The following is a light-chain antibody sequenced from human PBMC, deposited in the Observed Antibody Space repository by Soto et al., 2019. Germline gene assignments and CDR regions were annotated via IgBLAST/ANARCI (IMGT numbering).Light chain of an antibody. Sequence: QSVLTQPASVSGSPGQSITISCTGTSSDIGSYNLVSWYQQHPGEAPKPMIYEVSERPSGVSSRFSASKSGNTASLTISGLQAEDEAEYYCCSYAGSRTYYVFGTGTKVTVL. CDR1: SSDIGSYNL. CDR3: CSYAGSRTYYV. V-gene: IGLV2-23*02. J-gene: IGLJ1*01. CDR2: EVS.